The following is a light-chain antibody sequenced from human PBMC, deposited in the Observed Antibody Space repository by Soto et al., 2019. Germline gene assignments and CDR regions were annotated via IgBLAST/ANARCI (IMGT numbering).Light chain of an antibody. CDR1: QGISNY. CDR3: QKYTHATT. Sequence: DIQMTQSPSSLSASVGDRVTITCRASQGISNYLAWYQQKPGKVPELLIYAASTLQSGVPSRFSGSGPGTDFTPTITTRQPEGVATYFWQKYTHATTFAGGTKVETK. V-gene: IGKV1-27*01. J-gene: IGKJ4*01. CDR2: AAS.